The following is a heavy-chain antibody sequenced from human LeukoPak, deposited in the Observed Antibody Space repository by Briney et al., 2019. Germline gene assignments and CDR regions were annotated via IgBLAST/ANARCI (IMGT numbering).Heavy chain of an antibody. D-gene: IGHD4-17*01. CDR1: DYSISSGYY. CDR2: IYHSGST. V-gene: IGHV4-38-2*02. J-gene: IGHJ6*03. CDR3: ARDQGYGDYFRNYYYYMDV. Sequence: SETLSLTCTVSDYSISSGYYWGWIRQPPGKGLEWIGSIYHSGSTYYNPSLKSRVTISVDTSKNQFSLKLSSVTAADTAVYYCARDQGYGDYFRNYYYYMDVWGKGTTVTISS.